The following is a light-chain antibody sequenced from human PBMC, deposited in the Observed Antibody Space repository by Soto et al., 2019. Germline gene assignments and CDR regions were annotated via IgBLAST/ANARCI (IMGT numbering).Light chain of an antibody. J-gene: IGKJ4*01. CDR2: GAS. CDR3: QHYGSSRPLT. Sequence: EIVLTQSPGTLSLSPGERATLSCRASQSVSSSYLAWYQQKPGQGPRLLIYGASSRATGIPDRFSGSGSGTDFTLTISRLEPEDFAVYYCQHYGSSRPLTFGGGTKVEIK. V-gene: IGKV3-20*01. CDR1: QSVSSSY.